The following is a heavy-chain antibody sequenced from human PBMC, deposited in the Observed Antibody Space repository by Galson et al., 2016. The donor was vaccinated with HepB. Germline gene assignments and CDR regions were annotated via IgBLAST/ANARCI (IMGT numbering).Heavy chain of an antibody. J-gene: IGHJ6*02. CDR1: RFTFSSYA. CDR3: QKENAVAGGYRSGSGHYYYAMDV. Sequence: SLRLSCAASRFTFSSYAMSWVRQAPGKGLEWVSGISNSGGSTYYAGSVKGRVTISTDNSKHTVYLQMDSLRGEDTAVYYCQKENAVAGGYRSGSGHYYYAMDVWGQGTTVTVS. CDR2: ISNSGGST. V-gene: IGHV3-23*01. D-gene: IGHD5-18*01.